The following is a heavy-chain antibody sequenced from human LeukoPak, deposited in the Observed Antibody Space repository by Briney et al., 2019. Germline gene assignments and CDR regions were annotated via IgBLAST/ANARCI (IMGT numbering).Heavy chain of an antibody. CDR1: GFTFTSYA. Sequence: GGSLRLSRATSGFTFTSYALGWVRQAPGKGLQWVSLISGSGGSRYYGDSVKGRFTISRDNSKNLVYLEMNSLRAGDTAVYYCAKGGEDSGYNSHFDYWGQGTLVIVSS. V-gene: IGHV3-23*01. CDR2: ISGSGGSR. D-gene: IGHD5-24*01. CDR3: AKGGEDSGYNSHFDY. J-gene: IGHJ4*02.